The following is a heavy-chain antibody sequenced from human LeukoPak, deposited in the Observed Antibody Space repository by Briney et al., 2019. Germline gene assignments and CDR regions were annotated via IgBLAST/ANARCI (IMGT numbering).Heavy chain of an antibody. J-gene: IGHJ4*02. CDR2: ISSIGATI. V-gene: IGHV3-48*01. CDR3: ARDSGYSYGLDY. D-gene: IGHD5-18*01. CDR1: GFTFSDYS. Sequence: PGGSLRLSCAASGFTFSDYSMNWVRQATGKGLEWVSYISSIGATIYYADSVKGRFTISRDNAKNSLFLQMNSLRAEDTAVYYCARDSGYSYGLDYWGQGTLVTVSS.